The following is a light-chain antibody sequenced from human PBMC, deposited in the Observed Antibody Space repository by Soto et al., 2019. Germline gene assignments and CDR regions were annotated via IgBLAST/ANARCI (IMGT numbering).Light chain of an antibody. CDR1: SGHNSYA. V-gene: IGLV4-69*01. J-gene: IGLJ2*01. CDR3: QTWATDIHVV. Sequence: QLVLTQSPSASASLGASVKLTCTLSSGHNSYAISWHQQQPEKGPRYLMKLNSDGSHSSGDGIPDRFPGSSSGAERSLTISSLQSEDEADDYCQTWATDIHVVFGGGTKLTVL. CDR2: LNSDGSH.